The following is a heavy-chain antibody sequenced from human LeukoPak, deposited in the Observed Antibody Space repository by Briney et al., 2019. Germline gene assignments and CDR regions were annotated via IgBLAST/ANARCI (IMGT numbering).Heavy chain of an antibody. J-gene: IGHJ4*02. CDR1: GFTFSSYA. Sequence: GGSLRLSCAAFGFTFSSYAMSWVRQAPGKGLEWVSVISGSGGSTYYADSVKGRFTISRDNSKNTLYVQMNSLRAEDTAVYYCAKGDSSGWTYYFDYWGQGTLVTVSS. D-gene: IGHD6-19*01. V-gene: IGHV3-23*01. CDR2: ISGSGGST. CDR3: AKGDSSGWTYYFDY.